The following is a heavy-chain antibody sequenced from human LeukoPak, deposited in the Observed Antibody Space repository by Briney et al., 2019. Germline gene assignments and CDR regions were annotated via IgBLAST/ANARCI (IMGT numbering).Heavy chain of an antibody. D-gene: IGHD3-22*01. CDR3: ARGEGFLWRRDYYDSSGYYYGFDY. J-gene: IGHJ4*02. Sequence: ASVKVSCKASGYTFTSYCMHWVRQAPGQGLEWMGIINPSGGSTSYAQKFQGRVTMTRDMSTSTVYMELSSLRSEDTAVYYCARGEGFLWRRDYYDSSGYYYGFDYWGQGTLVTVSS. CDR2: INPSGGST. V-gene: IGHV1-46*01. CDR1: GYTFTSYC.